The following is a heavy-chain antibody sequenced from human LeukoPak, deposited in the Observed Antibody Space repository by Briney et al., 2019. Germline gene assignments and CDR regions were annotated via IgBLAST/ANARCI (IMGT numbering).Heavy chain of an antibody. Sequence: PGGSLRLSCAASGFTVSSNYMSWVRQAPGKGLEWVSVIYSGGSTYYADSVKGRFTISRDNSKNTLYLQMNSLRAEDTAVYYCARDYGSGSYPRTYFDYWGQGTLVTVSS. V-gene: IGHV3-66*01. CDR1: GFTVSSNY. CDR3: ARDYGSGSYPRTYFDY. CDR2: IYSGGST. D-gene: IGHD3-10*01. J-gene: IGHJ4*02.